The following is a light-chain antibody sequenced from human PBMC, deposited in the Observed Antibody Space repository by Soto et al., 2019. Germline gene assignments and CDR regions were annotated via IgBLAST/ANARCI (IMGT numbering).Light chain of an antibody. Sequence: EIVLTQSPATLSLSPGERATLSCRASQSISSYLAWYQQKPGQAPRLLIYDASNRATGIPARFSGSGSGTDFPLFTSSPDPEDPAVYHFQKRTIGPLIYGGGTKGEPK. CDR3: QKRTIGPLI. J-gene: IGKJ4*01. CDR1: QSISSY. V-gene: IGKV3-11*01. CDR2: DAS.